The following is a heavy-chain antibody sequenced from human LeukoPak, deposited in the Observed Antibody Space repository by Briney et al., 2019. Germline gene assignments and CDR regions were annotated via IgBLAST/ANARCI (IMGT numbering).Heavy chain of an antibody. CDR3: ARDGGVLELGYYYDSSGYYI. V-gene: IGHV1-2*02. CDR2: INPNSGGT. Sequence: ASVKVSCKASGYTFTGYYMHWVRQAPGQGLEWMGWINPNSGGTNYAQKFQGRVTMTRDTSISTAYMELSRLRSDDTAVYYCARDGGVLELGYYYDSSGYYIWGQGTLVTVSS. J-gene: IGHJ4*02. D-gene: IGHD3-22*01. CDR1: GYTFTGYY.